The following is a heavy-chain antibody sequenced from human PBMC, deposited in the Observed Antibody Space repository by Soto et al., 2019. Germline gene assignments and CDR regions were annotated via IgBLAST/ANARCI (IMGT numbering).Heavy chain of an antibody. CDR1: GFTFSSYG. J-gene: IGHJ6*02. V-gene: IGHV3-30*18. Sequence: GGSLRLSCAASGFTFSSYGMHWVRQAPGKGLEWVAVISYDGSNKYYADSVKGRFTISRDNSKNTLYLQMNSLRAEDTAVYYCAKDVPLRGWVRSYYGMDVWGQGTTVTVSS. CDR2: ISYDGSNK. D-gene: IGHD3-22*01. CDR3: AKDVPLRGWVRSYYGMDV.